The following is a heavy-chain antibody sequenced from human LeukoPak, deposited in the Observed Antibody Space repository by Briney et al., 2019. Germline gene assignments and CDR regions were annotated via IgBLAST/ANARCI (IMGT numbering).Heavy chain of an antibody. D-gene: IGHD2-21*02. J-gene: IGHJ4*02. Sequence: SGPALVKPTQTLTLTCTFSGFPLSTSGMRVSWIRQPPGKALEWLARIDWDDDKFYSTSLKTRLTISKDTSKNQVVLTMTNMDPVDTATYYCARTPYCGGDCYVDYWGQGTLVTVSS. V-gene: IGHV2-70*04. CDR1: GFPLSTSGMR. CDR2: IDWDDDK. CDR3: ARTPYCGGDCYVDY.